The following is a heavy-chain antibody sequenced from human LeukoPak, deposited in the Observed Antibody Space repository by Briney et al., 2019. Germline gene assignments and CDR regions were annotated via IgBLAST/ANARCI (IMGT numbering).Heavy chain of an antibody. CDR2: IGTSGSYI. D-gene: IGHD3-10*01. V-gene: IGHV3-21*01. CDR1: GFTFTSYG. Sequence: GGSLRLSCTASGFTFTSYGMNWVRQAPGKGLEWVSFIGTSGSYIYYGGSLKGRVTISRDNAKNSLYLQMNGLRAEDTAVYYCARGRSITLLRGVAMSDGFDIWGQGAMVTVSS. J-gene: IGHJ3*02. CDR3: ARGRSITLLRGVAMSDGFDI.